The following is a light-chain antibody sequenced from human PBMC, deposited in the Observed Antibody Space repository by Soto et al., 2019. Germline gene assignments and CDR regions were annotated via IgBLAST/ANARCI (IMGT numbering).Light chain of an antibody. Sequence: EIVLTQSPGTLSLSPGERATLACRASQSVRSSYLAWYQQKPGQAPRLLIYGASTRATGIPDRFSGSGSGTDFTLTISRLEPEDFAVYYCQQYGSSPRFTFGPGTKLDIK. CDR1: QSVRSSY. CDR3: QQYGSSPRFT. V-gene: IGKV3-20*01. J-gene: IGKJ3*01. CDR2: GAS.